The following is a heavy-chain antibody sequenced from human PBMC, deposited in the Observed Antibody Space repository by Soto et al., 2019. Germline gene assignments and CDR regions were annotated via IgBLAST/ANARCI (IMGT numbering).Heavy chain of an antibody. CDR1: GGTISSNY. CDR3: ARYRREAVAGYTLDN. D-gene: IGHD6-13*01. CDR2: VYNSGST. V-gene: IGHV4-59*01. Sequence: SETLSLTCTVSGGTISSNYWTWIRQPPGKGLEWIGYVYNSGSTNYNPSLKSRVTISEDTSKSQFSLKVNSMTAADTAVYYCARYRREAVAGYTLDNWGQGILVTVSS. J-gene: IGHJ4*02.